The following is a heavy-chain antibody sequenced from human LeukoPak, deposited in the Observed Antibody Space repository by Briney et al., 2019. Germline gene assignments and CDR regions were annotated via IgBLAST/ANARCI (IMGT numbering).Heavy chain of an antibody. CDR2: IYTSGST. J-gene: IGHJ4*02. V-gene: IGHV4-61*02. CDR3: ASVYYYDSSGVTFDY. D-gene: IGHD3-22*01. CDR1: GGSISSGSYY. Sequence: SQTLSLTCTVSGGSISSGSYYWSWIRQPAGKGLEWIGRIYTSGSTNYNPSLKSRVTISVDTSKNQSSLKLSSVTAADTAVYYCASVYYYDSSGVTFDYWGQGTLVTVSS.